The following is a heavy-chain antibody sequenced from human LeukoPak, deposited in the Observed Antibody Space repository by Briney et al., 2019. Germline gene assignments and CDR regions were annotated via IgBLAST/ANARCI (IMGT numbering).Heavy chain of an antibody. CDR3: AKNFKYYGSGSYYAVPRVDP. Sequence: ASVKVSCKASGYTFTGYYMHWVRQAPGQGLEWMGWINPNSGGTNYAQKFQGRVTMTRDTSISTAYMELGRLRSDDTAVYYCAKNFKYYGSGSYYAVPRVDPWGQGTLVTVSS. CDR2: INPNSGGT. J-gene: IGHJ5*02. CDR1: GYTFTGYY. V-gene: IGHV1-2*02. D-gene: IGHD3-10*01.